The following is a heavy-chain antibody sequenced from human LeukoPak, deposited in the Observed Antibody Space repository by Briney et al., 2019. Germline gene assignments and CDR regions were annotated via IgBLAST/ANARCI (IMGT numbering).Heavy chain of an antibody. Sequence: PSQTLSLTCTVSGGSISSGDYYWSWIRQPPGKGLEWIGYIYYSGSTYYNPSLKSRVTISVDTSKNQFSLKLSSATAADTAVYYCARAQPDYYDSSGYYPIWGQGTMVTVSS. V-gene: IGHV4-30-4*01. CDR2: IYYSGST. CDR3: ARAQPDYYDSSGYYPI. J-gene: IGHJ3*02. D-gene: IGHD3-22*01. CDR1: GGSISSGDYY.